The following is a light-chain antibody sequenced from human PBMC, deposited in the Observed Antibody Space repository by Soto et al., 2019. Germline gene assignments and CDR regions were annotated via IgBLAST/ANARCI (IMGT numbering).Light chain of an antibody. J-gene: IGKJ3*01. V-gene: IGKV3-20*01. CDR2: GAS. CDR3: QQYGSSLFT. Sequence: EIVLTQSPGTLSLSPGERATLSCRASQSVSSSYLAWYQQTPGQAPRLLIYGASSRATGIPDRFSGSGSGTDFTLTISRLEPEDFAVYYCQQYGSSLFTFGTGTKVDIK. CDR1: QSVSSSY.